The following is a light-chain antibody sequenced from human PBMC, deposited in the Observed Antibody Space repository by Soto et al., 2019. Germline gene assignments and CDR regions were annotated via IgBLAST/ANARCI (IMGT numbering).Light chain of an antibody. Sequence: EIVLTQSPGTLSLSPGERATLSCRASQSVSSSYLAWYQQKPGQAPRLLIYGASSRAAGIPDRFSGSGSGTDFTLTISSLGREDFVVYYWQEYGSSPDTFGQGTKLEIK. V-gene: IGKV3-20*01. J-gene: IGKJ2*01. CDR2: GAS. CDR1: QSVSSSY. CDR3: QEYGSSPDT.